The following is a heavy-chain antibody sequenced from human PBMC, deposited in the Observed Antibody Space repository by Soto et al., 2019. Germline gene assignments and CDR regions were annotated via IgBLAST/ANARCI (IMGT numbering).Heavy chain of an antibody. CDR1: GGSVSSGSYY. Sequence: SETLSLTCTVSGGSVSSGSYYWSWIRQPPGKGLEWIGYIYYSGSTNYNPSLKSRVTISVDTSKNQFSLKLSSVTAADTAVYYCARERIAAAAPGGGNWFDPWGQGTLVTVSS. D-gene: IGHD6-13*01. V-gene: IGHV4-61*01. CDR3: ARERIAAAAPGGGNWFDP. J-gene: IGHJ5*02. CDR2: IYYSGST.